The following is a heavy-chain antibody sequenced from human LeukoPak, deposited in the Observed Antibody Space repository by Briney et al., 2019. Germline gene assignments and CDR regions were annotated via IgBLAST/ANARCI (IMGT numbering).Heavy chain of an antibody. J-gene: IGHJ2*01. CDR2: IGGGPGNT. D-gene: IGHD2-21*02. Sequence: HSGGSLRLSCAASGFSFSSYAMSWVRQAPGKGLEWVSVIGGGPGNTYYTDSVKGRFTISRDNSKNTLYLHLNSLRAEDTAVYYCAKGKGPTANWYFDVWGRGTLVTVSS. CDR1: GFSFSSYA. CDR3: AKGKGPTANWYFDV. V-gene: IGHV3-23*01.